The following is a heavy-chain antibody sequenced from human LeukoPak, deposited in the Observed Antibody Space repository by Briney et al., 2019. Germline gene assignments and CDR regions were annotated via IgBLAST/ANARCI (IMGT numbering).Heavy chain of an antibody. Sequence: ASETLSLTCTVSGGSVSSGSYYWSWIRQPPGKGLEWIGYIYYSGSTNYNPSLKSRVTISVDTSKNQFSLKLSSVTAADTTVYYCARHVKAMVTPFDYWGQGTLVTVSS. CDR2: IYYSGST. J-gene: IGHJ4*02. CDR3: ARHVKAMVTPFDY. D-gene: IGHD5-18*01. V-gene: IGHV4-61*01. CDR1: GGSVSSGSYY.